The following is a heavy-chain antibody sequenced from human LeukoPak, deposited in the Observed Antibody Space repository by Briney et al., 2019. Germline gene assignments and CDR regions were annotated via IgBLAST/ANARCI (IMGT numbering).Heavy chain of an antibody. CDR3: ARGRFLFRIGKRSPKKNYYYYMDV. D-gene: IGHD2/OR15-2a*01. Sequence: SETLSLTCTVSGGSISSGSYYWSWIRQPAGKGLEWIGRIYPSGSTNYNPSLKSRVTISVDTSKNQFSLKLSSVTAADTAVYYCARGRFLFRIGKRSPKKNYYYYMDVWGKGTTVTISS. CDR1: GGSISSGSYY. V-gene: IGHV4-61*02. CDR2: IYPSGST. J-gene: IGHJ6*03.